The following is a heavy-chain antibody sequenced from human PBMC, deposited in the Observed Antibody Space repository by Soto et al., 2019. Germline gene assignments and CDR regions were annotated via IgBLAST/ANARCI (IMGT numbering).Heavy chain of an antibody. CDR2: INAGNGNT. CDR3: ARVEKVSIFGVVIRQFDP. V-gene: IGHV1-3*05. Sequence: QVQLVQSGAEEKKPGASVKVSCKAAGYTFTSYAMHWVRQAPGQRLEWMGWINAGNGNTKYSQKFQGRVTITRDTSASTAYMELSSLRSEDTAVYYCARVEKVSIFGVVIRQFDPWGQGTLVTVSS. J-gene: IGHJ5*02. D-gene: IGHD3-3*01. CDR1: GYTFTSYA.